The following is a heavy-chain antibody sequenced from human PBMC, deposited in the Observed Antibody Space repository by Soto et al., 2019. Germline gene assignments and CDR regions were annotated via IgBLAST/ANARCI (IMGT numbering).Heavy chain of an antibody. CDR1: GFTFSSYA. Sequence: PGGSLRLSCAASGFTFSSYAMSWVRQAPGKGQEWVSAVSGSGGSTYYADSVKGRFTISRDNSKNTLYLQMYSLRAEDSAVYYCAKDREARPGDFDYWGQGTLVTVSS. J-gene: IGHJ4*02. CDR2: VSGSGGST. CDR3: AKDREARPGDFDY. D-gene: IGHD6-6*01. V-gene: IGHV3-23*01.